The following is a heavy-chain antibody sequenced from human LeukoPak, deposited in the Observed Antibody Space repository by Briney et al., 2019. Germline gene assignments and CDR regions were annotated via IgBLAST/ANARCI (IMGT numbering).Heavy chain of an antibody. Sequence: ASVKVSCKASGYTFTSYYMHWVRQAPGQGLEWMGIINPSGGSTSYAQKFQGRVTMTRDMSTSTVYMELSSLRSDDTAVYYCARDLERLYPGGAFDIWGQGTMVTVSS. V-gene: IGHV1-46*01. CDR1: GYTFTSYY. CDR2: INPSGGST. J-gene: IGHJ3*02. CDR3: ARDLERLYPGGAFDI. D-gene: IGHD3-16*02.